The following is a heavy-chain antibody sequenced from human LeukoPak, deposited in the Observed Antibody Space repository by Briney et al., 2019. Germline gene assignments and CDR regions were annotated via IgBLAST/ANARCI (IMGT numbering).Heavy chain of an antibody. D-gene: IGHD6-13*01. J-gene: IGHJ4*02. Sequence: GASVKVSCKASGYIFTSYYMHWVRQAPGQGLEWMGIINPSGGSTTYAQKFQGRVTMTRDTSTSTVHMELSSLRSEDTAIYYCARDLLPAAGNFEYWGQGTLVTVSS. V-gene: IGHV1-46*01. CDR1: GYIFTSYY. CDR2: INPSGGST. CDR3: ARDLLPAAGNFEY.